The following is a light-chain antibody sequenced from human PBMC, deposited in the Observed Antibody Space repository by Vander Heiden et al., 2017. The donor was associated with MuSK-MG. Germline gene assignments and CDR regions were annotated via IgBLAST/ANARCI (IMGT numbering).Light chain of an antibody. Sequence: IQLTQSPLTLSASVGDRVTITCRASQDIRNDLGWYQQKPGKAPKLLIYGGSNLQSGVPSRCSGSGSGKDFPLTISSLQPEDFATYDCRQDDNDPLTCGGGTKVEI. CDR2: GGS. CDR1: QDIRND. V-gene: IGKV1-6*01. J-gene: IGKJ4*01. CDR3: RQDDNDPLT.